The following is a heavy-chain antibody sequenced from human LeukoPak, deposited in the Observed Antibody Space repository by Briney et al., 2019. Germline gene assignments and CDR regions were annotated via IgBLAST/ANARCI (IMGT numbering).Heavy chain of an antibody. CDR1: GYTFTGYY. V-gene: IGHV1-2*02. D-gene: IGHD1-14*01. CDR2: INPNSGGT. Sequence: ASVKVSCKASGYTFTGYYMHWVRQAPGQGLEWMGWINPNSGGTNYAQKFQGRVTMTRATSISTAYMELSRLRSDDTAVYYWAGDRSWNHPFDYWGQGTLVTVSS. CDR3: AGDRSWNHPFDY. J-gene: IGHJ4*02.